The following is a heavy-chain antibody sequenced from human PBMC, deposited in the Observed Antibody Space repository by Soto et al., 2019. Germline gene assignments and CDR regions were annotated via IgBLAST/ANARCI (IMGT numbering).Heavy chain of an antibody. V-gene: IGHV3-23*01. Sequence: HPGGSLRLSCAASGFTFSSYAMSWVRQAPGKGLEWVSAISGSGGSTYYADSVKGRFTISRDNSKNTLYLQMNSLRAEDTAVYYCAKDIRLYDILTGFDYWGQGTLVTVSS. J-gene: IGHJ4*02. D-gene: IGHD3-9*01. CDR3: AKDIRLYDILTGFDY. CDR1: GFTFSSYA. CDR2: ISGSGGST.